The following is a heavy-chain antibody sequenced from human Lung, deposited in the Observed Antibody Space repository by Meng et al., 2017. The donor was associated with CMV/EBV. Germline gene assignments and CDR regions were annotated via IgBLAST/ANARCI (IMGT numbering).Heavy chain of an antibody. J-gene: IGHJ6*02. D-gene: IGHD2-8*02. Sequence: GESXKISCAASGFSVNSNFMNWVRQAPGKGLEWVSVIYTGGITYYADSVKGRFTISRDNSKNTVHLQMNNLRPGDTAVYYCARDLRPSGGGMDVWGQGTTVTVPS. CDR3: ARDLRPSGGGMDV. CDR2: IYTGGIT. V-gene: IGHV3-53*01. CDR1: GFSVNSNF.